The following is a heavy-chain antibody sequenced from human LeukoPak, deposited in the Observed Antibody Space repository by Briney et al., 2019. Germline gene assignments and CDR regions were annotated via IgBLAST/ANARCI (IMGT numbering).Heavy chain of an antibody. D-gene: IGHD3-22*01. CDR3: ARGRGYDSGTYNYAFSDY. Sequence: GGSLRLSCAASRFTFSNYGMHWVRQAPGKGLEWVAVIWYDGSNKYYADSVKGRFTISRDNSKNTLYLQMNSLRAEDTAVYYCARGRGYDSGTYNYAFSDYWGQGTLVTVSS. V-gene: IGHV3-33*01. J-gene: IGHJ4*02. CDR1: RFTFSNYG. CDR2: IWYDGSNK.